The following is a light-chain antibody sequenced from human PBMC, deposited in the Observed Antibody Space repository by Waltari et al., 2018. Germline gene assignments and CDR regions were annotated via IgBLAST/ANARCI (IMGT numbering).Light chain of an antibody. CDR3: QQFNDWPRT. CDR1: RSVSRN. Sequence: EVVMTQFPATLSVSPGESATLSCRASRSVSRNIVWYQQRPGQAPRPLIYAASTRATDTPARFSGSGSGTEFSLTISRLQSEDFAVYYCQQFNDWPRTFGQGTRVEIK. V-gene: IGKV3-15*01. CDR2: AAS. J-gene: IGKJ1*01.